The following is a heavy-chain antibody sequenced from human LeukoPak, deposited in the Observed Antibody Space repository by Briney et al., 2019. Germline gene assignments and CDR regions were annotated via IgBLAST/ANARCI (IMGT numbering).Heavy chain of an antibody. D-gene: IGHD5-18*01. Sequence: PGGSLRLSCAASGFTFSSYAMSWVRQAPGKGLEWVSAISGSGGSTYYADSVKGRFTISRDNSKNTLYLQMNSLRAVDTAVYYCAKGGYSYGYAFDYWGQGTLVTVSS. CDR2: ISGSGGST. CDR1: GFTFSSYA. CDR3: AKGGYSYGYAFDY. J-gene: IGHJ4*02. V-gene: IGHV3-23*01.